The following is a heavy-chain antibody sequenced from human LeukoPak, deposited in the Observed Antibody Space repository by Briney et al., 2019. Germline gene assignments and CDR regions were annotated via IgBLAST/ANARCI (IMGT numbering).Heavy chain of an antibody. Sequence: ASVKVSCKASGYTFTGYYMHWVRQAPGQGLEWMGWINPNSGGTNYAQKFQGGVTMTRDTSISTAYMELSRLRSDDTAVYYCARAVDTAMVDFDYWGQGTLVTVSS. CDR3: ARAVDTAMVDFDY. V-gene: IGHV1-2*02. J-gene: IGHJ4*02. D-gene: IGHD5-18*01. CDR2: INPNSGGT. CDR1: GYTFTGYY.